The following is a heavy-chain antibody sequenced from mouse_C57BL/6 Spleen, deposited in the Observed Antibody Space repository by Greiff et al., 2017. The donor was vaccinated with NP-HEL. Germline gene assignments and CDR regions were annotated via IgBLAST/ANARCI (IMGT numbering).Heavy chain of an antibody. CDR3: ARKARDSSGYVWFAY. CDR1: GYSFTDYN. CDR2: INPNYGTT. Sequence: VQLQQSGPELVKPGASVKISCKASGYSFTDYNMNWVKQSHGKSLEWIGVINPNYGTTSYNQQFKGKATLTVDQSSSTAYMQRNSLTSEDSAVYYCARKARDSSGYVWFAYWGQGTLVTVSA. V-gene: IGHV1-39*01. J-gene: IGHJ3*01. D-gene: IGHD3-2*02.